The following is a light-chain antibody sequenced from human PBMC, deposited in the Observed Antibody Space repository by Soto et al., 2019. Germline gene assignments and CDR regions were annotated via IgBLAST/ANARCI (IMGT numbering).Light chain of an antibody. V-gene: IGKV1-5*01. CDR2: DVS. Sequence: DIQMTQSPSTLSASVGDRVTITCRASQSISTWLAWYQQKPGKAPKLLIYDVSSLESGVPSRFSGSGSGTEFTLTISSLQPDDFATYYCQQYGSYWTFGQGTKVEIK. CDR1: QSISTW. CDR3: QQYGSYWT. J-gene: IGKJ1*01.